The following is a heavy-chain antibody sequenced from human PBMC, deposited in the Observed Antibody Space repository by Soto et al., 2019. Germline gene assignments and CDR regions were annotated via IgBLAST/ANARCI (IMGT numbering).Heavy chain of an antibody. J-gene: IGHJ4*02. CDR3: ARSIVVVTALDY. CDR1: GYNFTSYA. D-gene: IGHD2-21*02. V-gene: IGHV1-3*05. CDR2: INAGNGNT. Sequence: VQLVQSGAEEKKPGASVKVSCKASGYNFTSYAMHWVRQAPGPRLEWMGWINAGNGNTKYSQKFQGRVTITRDTSASTAYMELSSLRSEDTAVYYCARSIVVVTALDYWGQGTLVTVSS.